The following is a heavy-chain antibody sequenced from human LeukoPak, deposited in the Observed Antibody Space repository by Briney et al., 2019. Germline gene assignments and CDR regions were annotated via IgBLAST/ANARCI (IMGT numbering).Heavy chain of an antibody. J-gene: IGHJ5*02. CDR2: INHSGST. V-gene: IGHV4-34*01. D-gene: IGHD6-13*01. CDR1: GGSFSGYY. CDR3: ARGGGIAAAGTGNWFDP. Sequence: PSETLSLTCAVYGGSFSGYYWSWIRQPPGKGLEWIGEINHSGSTNYNPSLKSRVTISVDTSKNQFSLKLSSVTAADTAAYYCARGGGIAAAGTGNWFDPWGQGTLVTVSS.